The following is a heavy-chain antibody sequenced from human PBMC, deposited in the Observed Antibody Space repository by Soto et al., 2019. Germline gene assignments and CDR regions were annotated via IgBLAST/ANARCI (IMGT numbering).Heavy chain of an antibody. Sequence: PGDSLKISCKGSGYSFTSYWIGWVRQMPGKGLEWLARIDPTDSYTNYSPSFEGRVTVSVTKSITTVFLQWSSLRASDTAMYYCARQIYDSDTGPNFQYYFDSWGQGTPVTVSS. D-gene: IGHD3-22*01. CDR2: IDPTDSYT. V-gene: IGHV5-10-1*01. J-gene: IGHJ4*02. CDR1: GYSFTSYW. CDR3: ARQIYDSDTGPNFQYYFDS.